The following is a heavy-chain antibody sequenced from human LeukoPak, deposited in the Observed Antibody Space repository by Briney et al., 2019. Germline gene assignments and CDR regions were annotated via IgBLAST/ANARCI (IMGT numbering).Heavy chain of an antibody. Sequence: ASVKVSCKSSGYTFTGYYIQWVRQAPAQGLEWMGWINPHSGGTNYAQEFQGRVTMTRDTSISTAYMELSRLRSDDTAVYYCARGGKYYNDSSVYYEGDAFDIWGQGTMVTVSS. D-gene: IGHD3-22*01. J-gene: IGHJ3*02. CDR2: INPHSGGT. V-gene: IGHV1-2*02. CDR3: ARGGKYYNDSSVYYEGDAFDI. CDR1: GYTFTGYY.